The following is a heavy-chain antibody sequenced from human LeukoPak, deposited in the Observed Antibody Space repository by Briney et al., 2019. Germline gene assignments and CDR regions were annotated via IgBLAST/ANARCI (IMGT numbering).Heavy chain of an antibody. CDR1: GVSISSYY. Sequence: SETLSLTCTVSGVSISSYYWTWIRQPPGKGLEWMGYFYYSGTTKYNPSLKSRVTISGDTSKNQFSLRLSSMTAADTAVYYCARGGSHWLDYWGQGTLVTVSS. D-gene: IGHD1-1*01. V-gene: IGHV4-59*01. CDR2: FYYSGTT. J-gene: IGHJ4*02. CDR3: ARGGSHWLDY.